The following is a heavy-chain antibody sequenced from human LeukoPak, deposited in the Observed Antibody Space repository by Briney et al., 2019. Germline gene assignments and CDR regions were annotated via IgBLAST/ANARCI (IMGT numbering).Heavy chain of an antibody. V-gene: IGHV3-11*04. J-gene: IGHJ4*02. D-gene: IGHD3-9*01. CDR3: ARVGVDYDMLTGYPAYYFDY. CDR1: GFTFSDYY. CDR2: ISSSGSTI. Sequence: PGGSLRLSCAASGFTFSDYYMSWIRQAPGKGLEWVSYISSSGSTIYYADSVKGRFTISRDNAKNSLYLQMNSLRAEDTAVYYCARVGVDYDMLTGYPAYYFDYWGQGTLVTVSS.